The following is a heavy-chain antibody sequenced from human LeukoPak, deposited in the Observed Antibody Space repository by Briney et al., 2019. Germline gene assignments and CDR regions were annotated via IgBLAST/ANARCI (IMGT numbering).Heavy chain of an antibody. J-gene: IGHJ4*02. CDR2: ISYDGSNK. V-gene: IGHV3-30*03. D-gene: IGHD3-22*01. CDR1: GFTFNNYG. Sequence: GKSLRLSCAASGFTFNNYGMHWVRQAPGKGLEWVAVISYDGSNKYYADSVKGRFTISRDNSKNTLYLQMNSLRAEDTAVYYCARDSYYYDSSGYGDWGQGTLVTVSS. CDR3: ARDSYYYDSSGYGD.